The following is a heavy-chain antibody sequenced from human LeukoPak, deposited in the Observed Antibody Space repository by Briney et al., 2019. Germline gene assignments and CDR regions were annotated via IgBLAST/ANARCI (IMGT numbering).Heavy chain of an antibody. J-gene: IGHJ4*02. V-gene: IGHV3-15*01. CDR3: TTEKGLTIFGVVDY. CDR1: GFTFSNAW. D-gene: IGHD3-3*01. CDR2: IKSKTDGGTT. Sequence: GGSLGLSCAASGFTFSNAWMSWVRQAPGKGLEWVGRIKSKTDGGTTDYAAPVKGRFTISRDDSKNTLYLQMNSLKTEDTAVYYCTTEKGLTIFGVVDYWGQGTLVTVSS.